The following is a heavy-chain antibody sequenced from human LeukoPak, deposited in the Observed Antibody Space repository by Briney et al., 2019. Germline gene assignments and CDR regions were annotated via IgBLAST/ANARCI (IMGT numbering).Heavy chain of an antibody. D-gene: IGHD4-23*01. CDR3: ASRIGYGGNPNDY. J-gene: IGHJ4*02. V-gene: IGHV3-7*01. CDR1: GFTFSSYW. Sequence: GGSLRLSCAASGFTFSSYWMSWVRQAPGKGLEWVANIKQDGSEKYYVDSVKGRFTISRDNAKNSLYLQMNSLRAEDTAVYYCASRIGYGGNPNDYWGQGTLVTVSS. CDR2: IKQDGSEK.